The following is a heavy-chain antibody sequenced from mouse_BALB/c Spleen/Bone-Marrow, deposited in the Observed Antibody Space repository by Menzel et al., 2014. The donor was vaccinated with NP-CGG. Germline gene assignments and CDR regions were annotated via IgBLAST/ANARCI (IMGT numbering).Heavy chain of an antibody. CDR1: GYTFTDYG. J-gene: IGHJ4*01. D-gene: IGHD2-14*01. V-gene: IGHV1-67*01. Sequence: VKLQESGPELVRPGVSVKISCKGSGYTFTDYGMHWVKQSHAKSLEWIGLISLYSGNTNYNQKFKDKATMTVDKSFSTAYMELARLTSEDSAIYYCARGDYRYDETMDYWGQGTSVTVSS. CDR3: ARGDYRYDETMDY. CDR2: ISLYSGNT.